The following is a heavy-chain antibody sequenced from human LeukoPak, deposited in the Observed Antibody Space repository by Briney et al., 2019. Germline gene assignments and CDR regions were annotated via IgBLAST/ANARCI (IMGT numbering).Heavy chain of an antibody. CDR1: GGSISSYY. CDR3: ARAARGRSLLRLLFRSSFDI. D-gene: IGHD3-3*01. CDR2: IYYSGST. J-gene: IGHJ3*02. Sequence: PSETLSLTCTVSGGSISSYYWSWIRQPPGKGLEWIGYIYYSGSTNYNPSLKGRVTISVDTSKNQFSLKLSSVTAADTAVYYCARAARGRSLLRLLFRSSFDICGQGTMVTVSS. V-gene: IGHV4-59*01.